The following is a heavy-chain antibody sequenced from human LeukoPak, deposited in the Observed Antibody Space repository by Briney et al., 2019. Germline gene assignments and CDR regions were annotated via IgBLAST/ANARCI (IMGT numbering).Heavy chain of an antibody. D-gene: IGHD3-22*01. V-gene: IGHV3-30-3*01. Sequence: GGSLRLSCAASGFTFTTHSFRWVRQAPGRGLEWVAAISYGGDNKHFADCVKGRSTISRDNSKNTVYLQMDSLRAEDTSVYYCARDITGHYSFDYWGQGTLVTVFS. CDR1: GFTFTTHS. J-gene: IGHJ4*02. CDR2: ISYGGDNK. CDR3: ARDITGHYSFDY.